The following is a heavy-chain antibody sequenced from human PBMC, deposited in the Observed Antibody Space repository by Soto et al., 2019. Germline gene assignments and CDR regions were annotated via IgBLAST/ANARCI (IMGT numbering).Heavy chain of an antibody. CDR2: ITHSGST. V-gene: IGHV4-34*01. CDR3: ARARRALDV. CDR1: GGSFSGYY. J-gene: IGHJ6*02. Sequence: QVQLQQWGAGLLKPSETLSLTCAVYGGSFSGYYWSWIRQPPGKGLEWIGEITHSGSTNYNPSLKSRVTMSVDTSKNQISLKLSSVTAADTAVYYCARARRALDVWGRGTTVTVSS.